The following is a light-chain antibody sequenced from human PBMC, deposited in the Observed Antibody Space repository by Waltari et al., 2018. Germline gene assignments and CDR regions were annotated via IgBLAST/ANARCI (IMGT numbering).Light chain of an antibody. CDR3: HSRDASGVAGS. Sequence: SSELTQDPAVSVAMGQTVRITCHGDSLRSYYASWYQQRPGQAPILVMYDKNNRPSRVPDRFSGSSSHNTASLTITGAQAEDEASYYCHSRDASGVAGSFGGGTKLTVL. V-gene: IGLV3-19*01. CDR1: SLRSYY. CDR2: DKN. J-gene: IGLJ2*01.